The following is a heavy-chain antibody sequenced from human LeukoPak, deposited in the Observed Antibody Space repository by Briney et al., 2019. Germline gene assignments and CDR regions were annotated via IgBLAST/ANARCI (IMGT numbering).Heavy chain of an antibody. CDR1: GGTFSSYA. D-gene: IGHD2-2*01. CDR3: AIRRGVQDIVVVPAATEAADY. V-gene: IGHV1-69*05. J-gene: IGHJ4*02. Sequence: ASVKVSCKASGGTFSSYAISWVRQAPGQGLEGMGGIIPIFGTANYAQKFQGRVTITTDKSTSTTYMELSSLRSEETAGDYCAIRRGVQDIVVVPAATEAADYWGQGTLVTVSS. CDR2: IIPIFGTA.